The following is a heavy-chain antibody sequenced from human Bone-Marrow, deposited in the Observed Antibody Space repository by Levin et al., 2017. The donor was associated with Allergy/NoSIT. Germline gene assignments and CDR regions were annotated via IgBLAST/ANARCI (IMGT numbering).Heavy chain of an antibody. Sequence: PGGSLRLSCAASGFTFSSYSMNWVRQAPGKGLEWVSSISSSSNYMYYADSVKGRFTISRDDAKNSLDLQMNSLRVEDTAVYYCARSGVYYESSGYYSPIDYWGQGTLVTVSS. D-gene: IGHD3-22*01. V-gene: IGHV3-21*01. CDR1: GFTFSSYS. CDR2: ISSSSNYM. J-gene: IGHJ4*02. CDR3: ARSGVYYESSGYYSPIDY.